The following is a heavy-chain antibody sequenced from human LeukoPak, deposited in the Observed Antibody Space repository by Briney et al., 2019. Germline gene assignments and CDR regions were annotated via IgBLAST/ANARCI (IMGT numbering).Heavy chain of an antibody. CDR3: ARGSSSNFDY. V-gene: IGHV1-18*01. Sequence: ASVKVSCKASGGTFSSYAISWVRQAPGQGLEWMGWINAYNGNTNYAQRLQGRVTMTTDTSTSTAYMELRNLRSDDTAVYYCARGSSSNFDYWGQGTLVTVSS. CDR2: INAYNGNT. D-gene: IGHD6-6*01. CDR1: GGTFSSYA. J-gene: IGHJ4*02.